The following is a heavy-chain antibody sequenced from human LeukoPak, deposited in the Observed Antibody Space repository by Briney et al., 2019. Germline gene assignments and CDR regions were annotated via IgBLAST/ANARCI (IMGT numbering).Heavy chain of an antibody. CDR3: AARECSISLCPAGVFDY. CDR2: IYSGGTT. CDR1: GLIVSSKH. V-gene: IGHV3-53*01. D-gene: IGHD1-14*01. Sequence: PGGSLRLSCAASGLIVSSKHMSWVRQAPGKGLEWISVIYSGGTTYYAESVKGRFTVSRDNTKNTLHLQMNNLSAEDTAVYYCAARECSISLCPAGVFDYWGQGIPATVSS. J-gene: IGHJ4*02.